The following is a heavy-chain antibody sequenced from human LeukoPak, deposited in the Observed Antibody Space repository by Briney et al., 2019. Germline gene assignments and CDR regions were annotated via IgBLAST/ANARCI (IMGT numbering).Heavy chain of an antibody. J-gene: IGHJ4*02. CDR2: IIGSGGST. CDR3: AKETSSGWYPYFDY. CDR1: GFTFISYA. D-gene: IGHD6-19*01. Sequence: PXGSLLLSCAASGFTFISYAMSWVRQAPGKGLEWVSAIIGSGGSTYYADSVKGRFTISRDNSKNTLYLQMNSLRAEDTAVYYCAKETSSGWYPYFDYWGQGTLVTVSS. V-gene: IGHV3-23*01.